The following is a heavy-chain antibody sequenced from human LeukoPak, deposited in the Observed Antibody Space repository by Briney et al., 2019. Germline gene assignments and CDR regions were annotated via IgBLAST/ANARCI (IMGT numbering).Heavy chain of an antibody. J-gene: IGHJ4*02. CDR2: INPNSGGT. Sequence: GASVKVSCKASGYTFTGYYMHWVRQAPGQRLEWIGWINPNSGGTNYAQKFQGRVTMTRDTSISTAYMELSRLRSDDTAVYYCARIPGDYGEMFDYWGQGTLVTVSS. CDR1: GYTFTGYY. V-gene: IGHV1-2*02. CDR3: ARIPGDYGEMFDY. D-gene: IGHD4-17*01.